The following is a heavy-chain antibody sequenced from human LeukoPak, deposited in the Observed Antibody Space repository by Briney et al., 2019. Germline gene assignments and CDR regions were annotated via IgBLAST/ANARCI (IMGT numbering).Heavy chain of an antibody. CDR3: TVWRTVPAAMEGGY. Sequence: GGSLRLSCTASGFTFGDYAMSWVRQAPGKGLEWVGFIRSKAYGGTTEYAASVKGRFTISRDDSKSIAYLQMNSLKTEDTAVYYCTVWRTVPAAMEGGYWGQGTLVTVSS. CDR1: GFTFGDYA. D-gene: IGHD2-2*01. V-gene: IGHV3-49*04. CDR2: IRSKAYGGTT. J-gene: IGHJ4*02.